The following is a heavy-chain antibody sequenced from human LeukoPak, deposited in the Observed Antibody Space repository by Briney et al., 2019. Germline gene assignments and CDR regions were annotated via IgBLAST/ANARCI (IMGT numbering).Heavy chain of an antibody. CDR1: GFTFSSYG. CDR2: ISGSGGST. D-gene: IGHD3/OR15-3a*01. J-gene: IGHJ6*03. V-gene: IGHV3-23*01. Sequence: HTGGSLRLSCAASGFTFSSYGMSWVRQAPGKGLEWVSAISGSGGSTYYADSVKGRFTISRDNSKNTLYLQMNSLRAEDTAVYYCAKDGDWYYYYYYYMDVWGKGTTVTISS. CDR3: AKDGDWYYYYYYYMDV.